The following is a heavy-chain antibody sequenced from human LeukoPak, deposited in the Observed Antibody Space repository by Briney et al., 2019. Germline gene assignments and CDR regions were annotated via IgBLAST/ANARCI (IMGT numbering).Heavy chain of an antibody. D-gene: IGHD2-2*01. J-gene: IGHJ6*02. CDR3: ARDYQYGMDV. Sequence: GGSLRLSCAASGFTFDDYAMHWVRQPPGKGLVWVSRITTDGSTTNYADSVKGRFTISRDNAKNTVYLQMNSLRAEDTAVYYCARDYQYGMDVWGQGTTVTVSS. CDR2: ITTDGSTT. CDR1: GFTFDDYA. V-gene: IGHV3-74*01.